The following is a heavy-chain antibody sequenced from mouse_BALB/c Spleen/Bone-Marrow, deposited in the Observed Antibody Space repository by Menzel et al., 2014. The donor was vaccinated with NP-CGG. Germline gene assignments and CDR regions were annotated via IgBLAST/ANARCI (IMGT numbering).Heavy chain of an antibody. CDR3: TRRSLLSDYYSMDY. CDR2: INPSNGGT. V-gene: IGHV1S81*02. J-gene: IGHJ4*01. CDR1: GYTFTSYY. Sequence: QVQLKASGAELVKPGASVKLSYKASGYTFTSYYLYWVKQRPGQGLEWIGEINPSNGGTNFNERFKSKASLTVDKSSSTAYMQLNSLTSEDSAVYYCTRRSLLSDYYSMDYWGQGTSVTVSS. D-gene: IGHD2-10*01.